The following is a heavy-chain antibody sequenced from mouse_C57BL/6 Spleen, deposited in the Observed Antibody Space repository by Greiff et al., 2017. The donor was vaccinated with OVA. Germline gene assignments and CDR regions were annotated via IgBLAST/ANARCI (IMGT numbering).Heavy chain of an antibody. Sequence: EVKLMESGGGLVKPGGSLKLSCAASGFTFSDYGMHWVRQAPEKGLEWVAYISSGSSTIYYADTVKGRFTISRDNAKNTLFLQMTSLRSEDTAMYYCARKTYSNYDYYAMDYWGQGTSVTVSS. V-gene: IGHV5-17*01. CDR3: ARKTYSNYDYYAMDY. D-gene: IGHD2-5*01. CDR2: ISSGSSTI. CDR1: GFTFSDYG. J-gene: IGHJ4*01.